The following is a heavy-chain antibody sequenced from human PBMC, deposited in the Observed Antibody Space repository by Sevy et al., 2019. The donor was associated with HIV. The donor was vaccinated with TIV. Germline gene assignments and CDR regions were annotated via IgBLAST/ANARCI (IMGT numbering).Heavy chain of an antibody. CDR3: ARTGPPGYYYDSSGSDY. CDR2: ISSSSSTI. J-gene: IGHJ4*02. Sequence: GGSLRLSCAASGFTFSSYSMNWVRQAPGKGLEWVSYISSSSSTIYYADSVKGRFTISRDNAKNPLYLQMNSLRAEDTAVYYCARTGPPGYYYDSSGSDYWGQGTLVTVSS. D-gene: IGHD3-22*01. V-gene: IGHV3-48*01. CDR1: GFTFSSYS.